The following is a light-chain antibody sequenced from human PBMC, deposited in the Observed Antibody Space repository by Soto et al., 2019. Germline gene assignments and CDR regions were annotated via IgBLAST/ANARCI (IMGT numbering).Light chain of an antibody. CDR3: QQYDSSPLT. Sequence: EIVLTQSPGTLSLSPGERATLSCRASQSVTSTYLAWYQQKPGQAPRLXLYDASNRATGVPDRFSGSGSGTEFTLTISRLEPEDFAVYYCQQYDSSPLTFGGGTKVDIK. CDR2: DAS. CDR1: QSVTSTY. J-gene: IGKJ4*01. V-gene: IGKV3-20*01.